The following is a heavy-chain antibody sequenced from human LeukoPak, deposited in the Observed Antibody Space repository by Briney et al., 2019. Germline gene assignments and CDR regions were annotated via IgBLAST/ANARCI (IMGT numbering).Heavy chain of an antibody. CDR2: INPSGGST. CDR3: ARDAARYWFDP. CDR1: GYTFTSYY. V-gene: IGHV1-46*01. J-gene: IGHJ5*02. Sequence: ASVKVSCKASGYTFTSYYMHWVRQAPGQGLEWMGIINPSGGSTSYAQKSQGRVTMTRDTSTSTVYMELSSLRSEDTAVYYCARDAARYWFDPWGQGTLVTVPS. D-gene: IGHD6-6*01.